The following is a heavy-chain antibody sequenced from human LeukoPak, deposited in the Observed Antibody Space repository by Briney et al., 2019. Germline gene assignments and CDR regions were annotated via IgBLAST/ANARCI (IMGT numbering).Heavy chain of an antibody. D-gene: IGHD2-2*01. Sequence: ASVEVSCKASGYTFTSYGISWVRQAPGQGLEWMGWISAYNGNTNYAQKLQGRVTMTTDTSTSTAYMELRSLRSDDTAVYYCAREGGCSSTSCYYYYYYGMDVWGQGTTVTVSS. J-gene: IGHJ6*02. V-gene: IGHV1-18*01. CDR3: AREGGCSSTSCYYYYYYGMDV. CDR1: GYTFTSYG. CDR2: ISAYNGNT.